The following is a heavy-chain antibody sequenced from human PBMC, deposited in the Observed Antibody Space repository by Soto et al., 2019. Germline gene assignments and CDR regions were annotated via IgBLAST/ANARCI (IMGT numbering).Heavy chain of an antibody. CDR1: GFTLGDYA. J-gene: IGHJ4*02. CDR3: ARASSLDFDF. CDR2: IRRNAYGGAT. Sequence: GGSLRLSCTPSGFTLGDYALSWVRQAPGKGLEWVGFIRRNAYGGATDYAASVKGRFTTSRDDSKRIAYLQMNSLRTEDTAFYYCARASSLDFDFWGRGTLVTVSS. V-gene: IGHV3-49*04. D-gene: IGHD3-10*01.